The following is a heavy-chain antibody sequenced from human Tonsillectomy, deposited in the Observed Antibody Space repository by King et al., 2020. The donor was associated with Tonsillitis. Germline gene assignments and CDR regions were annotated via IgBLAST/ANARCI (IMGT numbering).Heavy chain of an antibody. CDR3: ARVTDYDFWSGFQTGAFDI. CDR2: IYTSGST. D-gene: IGHD3-3*01. J-gene: IGHJ3*02. CDR1: GGSISSYY. V-gene: IGHV4-4*07. Sequence: VQLQESGPGLVKPSETLSLTCTVSGGSISSYYWSWIRQPAGKGLEWIGRIYTSGSTNYNPSLKSRVTLSVDTSKNQFSLKLSTWTAADTAVYYCARVTDYDFWSGFQTGAFDIWGQGTMVTVSS.